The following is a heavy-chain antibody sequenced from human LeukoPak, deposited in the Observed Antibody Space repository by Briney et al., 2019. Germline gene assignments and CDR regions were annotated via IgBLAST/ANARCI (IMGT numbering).Heavy chain of an antibody. CDR2: ISYDGSNK. J-gene: IGHJ3*02. V-gene: IGHV3-30-3*01. Sequence: TGGSLRLSCAASGFTFSSYAMHWVRQAPGKGLEWVAVISYDGSNKYYADSVKGRFTISRDNSKNTLYLQMNSLRAEDTAVYYCARVTFEYSSSSYSDAFDIWGQGTMVTVSS. CDR1: GFTFSSYA. CDR3: ARVTFEYSSSSYSDAFDI. D-gene: IGHD6-6*01.